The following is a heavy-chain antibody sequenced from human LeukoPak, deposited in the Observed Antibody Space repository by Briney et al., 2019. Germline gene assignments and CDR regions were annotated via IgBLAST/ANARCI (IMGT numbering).Heavy chain of an antibody. CDR2: IYYSGST. J-gene: IGHJ4*02. D-gene: IGHD5-12*01. Sequence: PSETLSLTCTVSGVSVTSGSYYWSWIRQPPGKGLEWIGYIYYSGSTNYNPSLKSRVTISVDTSKNQFSLKLSSVTAADTAVYYCARVSSGYSGYERLDYWGQGTLVTVSS. V-gene: IGHV4-61*01. CDR1: GVSVTSGSYY. CDR3: ARVSSGYSGYERLDY.